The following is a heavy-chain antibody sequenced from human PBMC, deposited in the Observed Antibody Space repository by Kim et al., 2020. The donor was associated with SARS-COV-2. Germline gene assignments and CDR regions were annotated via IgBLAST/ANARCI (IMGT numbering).Heavy chain of an antibody. D-gene: IGHD4-17*01. CDR3: AKGSGLDDYGDYGAFDI. Sequence: GGSLRLSCAASGFTFSSYAMSWVRQAPGKGLEWVSAISGSGGSTYYADSVKGRFTISRDNSKNTLYLQMNSLRAEDTAVYYCAKGSGLDDYGDYGAFDIWGQGTMVTVSS. J-gene: IGHJ3*02. CDR1: GFTFSSYA. CDR2: ISGSGGST. V-gene: IGHV3-23*01.